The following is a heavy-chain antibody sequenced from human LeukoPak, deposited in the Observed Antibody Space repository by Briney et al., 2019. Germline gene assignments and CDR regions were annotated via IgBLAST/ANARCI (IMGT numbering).Heavy chain of an antibody. CDR2: ISISGAST. CDR3: AKVIDSYGQGDI. V-gene: IGHV3-23*01. J-gene: IGHJ3*02. D-gene: IGHD5-18*01. CDR1: GFTFSSYA. Sequence: PGGSLSLSCTASGFTFSSYAMTWVRQAPGKGLEWVSGISISGASTYYADSVKGRFTISRDNSKNTLYLQMNSLRAEDTAVYYCAKVIDSYGQGDIWGQGTMVTVSS.